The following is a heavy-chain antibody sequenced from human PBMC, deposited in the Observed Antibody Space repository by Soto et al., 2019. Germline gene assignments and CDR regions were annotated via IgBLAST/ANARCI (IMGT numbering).Heavy chain of an antibody. CDR2: ISSSGSTI. D-gene: IGHD6-13*01. Sequence: PGGSLRLSCAASGFTFSDYYMSWIRQAPGKGLEWVSYISSSGSTIYYADSVKGRFTISRDNAKNSLYLQMNSLRAEDTAVYYCARGTTGYSSSWYVDYYYYMDVWGKGTTVTVSS. V-gene: IGHV3-11*01. J-gene: IGHJ6*03. CDR1: GFTFSDYY. CDR3: ARGTTGYSSSWYVDYYYYMDV.